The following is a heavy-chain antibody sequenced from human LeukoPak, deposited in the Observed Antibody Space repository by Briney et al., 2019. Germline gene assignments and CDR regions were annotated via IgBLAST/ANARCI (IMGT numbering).Heavy chain of an antibody. CDR1: GYTLTELS. CDR2: FDPEDGET. D-gene: IGHD4-23*01. CDR3: STDLYTGVYAY. V-gene: IGHV1-24*01. Sequence: ASVKVSCKVSGYTLTELSMHWVRQAPGKGLEWMGGFDPEDGETIYAQKFQGRDTMTEDTSTDTAYMELSSLKSEDTAVYYCSTDLYTGVYAYWGQGTLVTVSS. J-gene: IGHJ4*02.